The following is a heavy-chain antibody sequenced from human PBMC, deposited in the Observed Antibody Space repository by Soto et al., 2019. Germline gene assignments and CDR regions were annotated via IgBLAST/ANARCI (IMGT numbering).Heavy chain of an antibody. J-gene: IGHJ6*03. CDR3: ARDDVHCSGGRCCGVPMDV. CDR1: GGSVSSGSYY. Sequence: PSETLSLTCTVSGGSVSSGSYYWSWIRQPPGKGLEWIGYIYYSGSTNYNPSLKSRVTISVDTSKNQFSLKLSSVTAADTAVYYCARDDVHCSGGRCCGVPMDVWGKGTTVTVSS. V-gene: IGHV4-61*01. D-gene: IGHD2-15*01. CDR2: IYYSGST.